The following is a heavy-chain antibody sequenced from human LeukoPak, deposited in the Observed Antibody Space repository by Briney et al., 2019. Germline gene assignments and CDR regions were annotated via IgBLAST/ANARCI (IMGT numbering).Heavy chain of an antibody. Sequence: GGPLRLSCAASGFSFNHYAMTWVRQAPGKGLEWVSCVSGSGHNTYYAGSVRGRFTISRDNSKNTLYLQMNSLRAEDSAVYYCAKNSYSSSWDHIDYWGQGTLVTVSS. D-gene: IGHD6-13*01. CDR3: AKNSYSSSWDHIDY. CDR1: GFSFNHYA. V-gene: IGHV3-23*01. J-gene: IGHJ4*02. CDR2: VSGSGHNT.